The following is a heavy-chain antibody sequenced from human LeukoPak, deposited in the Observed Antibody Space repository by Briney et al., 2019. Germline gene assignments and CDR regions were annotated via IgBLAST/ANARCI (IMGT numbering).Heavy chain of an antibody. J-gene: IGHJ6*03. CDR2: IYYSGST. V-gene: IGHV4-31*03. CDR3: ARVRIQLWSNYYYYMDV. Sequence: SETLSLTCTVAGGSISSGGYYWSWIRQHPGKGLEWIGYIYYSGSTYYNPSLKSRVTISVDTSKNQFSLKLSSVTAAGTAVYYCARVRIQLWSNYYYYMDVWGKGTTVTVSS. D-gene: IGHD5-18*01. CDR1: GGSISSGGYY.